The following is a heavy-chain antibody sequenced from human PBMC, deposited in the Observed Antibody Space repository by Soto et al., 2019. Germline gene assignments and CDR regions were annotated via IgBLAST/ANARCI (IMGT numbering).Heavy chain of an antibody. D-gene: IGHD6-19*01. V-gene: IGHV3-30*18. CDR2: ISYDGSNK. CDR1: GFTFSSYG. CDR3: AKDRSGWYGRRNWFDP. Sequence: QVQLVESGGGVVQPGRSLRLSCAASGFTFSSYGMHWVRQAPGKGLEWVAVISYDGSNKYYADSVKGRFTISRDNSKNTLYLQMNSLRAEDTAVYYCAKDRSGWYGRRNWFDPWGQGTLVTVSS. J-gene: IGHJ5*02.